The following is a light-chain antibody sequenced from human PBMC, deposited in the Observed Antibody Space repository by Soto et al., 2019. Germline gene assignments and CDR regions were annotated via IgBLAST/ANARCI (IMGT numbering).Light chain of an antibody. Sequence: EIVLTQSPGTLSLSPGERATLSCRASQSVRSSDLAWYQQKPGQAPRLLIYGISKRATDIPDRFSGSGSGTEFTLTIRSLQPEDFATYYCKQHGQWPITFGQGTRLEIK. CDR3: KQHGQWPIT. CDR1: QSVRSSD. CDR2: GIS. J-gene: IGKJ5*01. V-gene: IGKV3-20*01.